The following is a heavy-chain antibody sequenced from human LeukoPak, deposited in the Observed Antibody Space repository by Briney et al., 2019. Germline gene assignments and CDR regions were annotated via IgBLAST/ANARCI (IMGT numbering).Heavy chain of an antibody. CDR2: IYYSGST. J-gene: IGHJ4*02. CDR3: ARRGYSSGWYYFDY. D-gene: IGHD6-19*01. V-gene: IGHV4-59*08. CDR1: GGSISSDD. Sequence: SETLSLTCTVSGGSISSDDWSWIRQPPGKGLEWIGYIYYSGSTNYNPSLKSRVTISIDTSKNRFSLKLSSVTAADTAVYYCARRGYSSGWYYFDYWGQGTLVTVSS.